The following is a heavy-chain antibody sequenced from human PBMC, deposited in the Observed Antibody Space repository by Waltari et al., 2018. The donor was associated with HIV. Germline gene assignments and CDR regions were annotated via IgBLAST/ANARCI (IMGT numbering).Heavy chain of an antibody. Sequence: EVQLVESGGGLVRPGGSLRLSCAASGFIFSNSWMSWVRQAPGKGVEWVANIRQDGSQKYYVDSVKGRFTISRDNAKNSLYLQMNSLRANDTALYYCATDGSPSGRFDDWGQGTLVTVSS. J-gene: IGHJ4*02. CDR2: IRQDGSQK. D-gene: IGHD1-26*01. CDR3: ATDGSPSGRFDD. V-gene: IGHV3-7*03. CDR1: GFIFSNSW.